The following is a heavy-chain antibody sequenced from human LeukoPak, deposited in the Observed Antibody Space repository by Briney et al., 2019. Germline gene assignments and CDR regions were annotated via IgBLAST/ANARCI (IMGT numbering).Heavy chain of an antibody. D-gene: IGHD5-18*01. CDR2: ISSSSSYI. CDR3: ARVGGYSYGDFDF. V-gene: IGHV3-21*01. Sequence: PGGSLRLSCAASGFTFSSYSMNWVRQAPGKGLEWVSSISSSSSYIYYADSVKGRFTISRDNAKNSLYLQMNSLRAEDTAVYYCARVGGYSYGDFDFWGQGTLVTVSS. CDR1: GFTFSSYS. J-gene: IGHJ4*02.